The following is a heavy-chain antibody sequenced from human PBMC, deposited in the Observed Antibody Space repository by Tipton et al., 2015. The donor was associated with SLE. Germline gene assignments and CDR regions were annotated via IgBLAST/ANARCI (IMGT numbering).Heavy chain of an antibody. V-gene: IGHV3-21*01. Sequence: SLRLSCRDSGFTFSYSSMNWVRQAPGKGLEWVSSISSSSGYISYTDSVRGRFTISRDNAKSSLYLQMDSLRVEDTAAYYCAKDSRSGTAMGSGYVDHWGQGTLVTVSS. CDR3: AKDSRSGTAMGSGYVDH. D-gene: IGHD5-18*01. CDR1: GFTFSYSS. CDR2: ISSSSGYI. J-gene: IGHJ4*02.